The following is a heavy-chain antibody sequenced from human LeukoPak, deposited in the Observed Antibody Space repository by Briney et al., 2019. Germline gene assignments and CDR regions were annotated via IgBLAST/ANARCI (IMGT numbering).Heavy chain of an antibody. CDR3: ASEWWYFDY. CDR1: GVTLSNYA. Sequence: GGSLRLSCVASGVTLSNYAMSWARQAPGKGLEWVSYISSSSSTIYYADSVKGRFTISRDNAKNSLYLQMNSLRDEDTAVYYCASEWWYFDYWGQGTLVTVSS. CDR2: ISSSSSTI. D-gene: IGHD2-15*01. J-gene: IGHJ4*02. V-gene: IGHV3-48*02.